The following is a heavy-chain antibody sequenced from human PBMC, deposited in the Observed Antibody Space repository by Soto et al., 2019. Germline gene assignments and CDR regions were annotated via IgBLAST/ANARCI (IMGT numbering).Heavy chain of an antibody. J-gene: IGHJ1*01. CDR3: ARDRIAVAGNPEYFQH. V-gene: IGHV3-66*01. CDR1: GFTVSSNY. CDR2: IYSGGST. Sequence: EVQLVESGGGLVQPGGSLRLSCAASGFTVSSNYMSWVRQAPGKGLEWVSVIYSGGSTYYADSVKGRFTISRDNSKNTLYLQTNRLRAEDTAVYYCARDRIAVAGNPEYFQHWGQGTLVTVSS. D-gene: IGHD6-19*01.